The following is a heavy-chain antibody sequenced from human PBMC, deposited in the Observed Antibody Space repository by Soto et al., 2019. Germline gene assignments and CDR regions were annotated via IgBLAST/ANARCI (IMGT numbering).Heavy chain of an antibody. Sequence: SVKVSCKASGGTFSSYAISWVRQAPGQGLEWMGGIIPIFGTANYAQKFQGRVTITADESTSTAYMELSSLRSEDTAVYYCAREATRFRFWNPTSYGMDVWGQGTTVTVSS. CDR3: AREATRFRFWNPTSYGMDV. D-gene: IGHD2-15*01. V-gene: IGHV1-69*13. J-gene: IGHJ6*02. CDR2: IIPIFGTA. CDR1: GGTFSSYA.